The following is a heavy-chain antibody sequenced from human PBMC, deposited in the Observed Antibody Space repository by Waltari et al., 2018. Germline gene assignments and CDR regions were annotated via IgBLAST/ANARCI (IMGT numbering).Heavy chain of an antibody. J-gene: IGHJ4*02. CDR3: AKDAFGNTYLDF. V-gene: IGHV3-30*02. CDR1: GFTFGNFG. Sequence: QVNLVESGGGVVQPGGSLRLSCAPPGFTFGNFGMHWVRQAPGKGMGWVSLIWFDGSDKFYADSVRGRFTISRDNSARTLYLDMDSLRLDDTAMYYCAKDAFGNTYLDFWGQGTLVTVSS. D-gene: IGHD2-2*02. CDR2: IWFDGSDK.